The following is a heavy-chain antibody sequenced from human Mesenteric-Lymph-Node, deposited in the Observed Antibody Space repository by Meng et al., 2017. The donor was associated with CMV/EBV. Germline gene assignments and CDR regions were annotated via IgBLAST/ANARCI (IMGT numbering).Heavy chain of an antibody. CDR3: ARSRGGLSVTIFGVALDY. CDR2: ISWNSGNI. Sequence: SLKISCAASGFTFDDFAMHWVRQAPGKGLEWVSGISWNSGNIGYADSVKGRFTISRDNAKNSLYLQMNSLRAEDTAVYYCARSRGGLSVTIFGVALDYWGQGTLVTVSS. J-gene: IGHJ4*02. D-gene: IGHD3-3*01. CDR1: GFTFDDFA. V-gene: IGHV3-9*01.